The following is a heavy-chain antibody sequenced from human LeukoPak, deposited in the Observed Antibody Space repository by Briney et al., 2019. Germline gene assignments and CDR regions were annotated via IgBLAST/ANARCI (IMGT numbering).Heavy chain of an antibody. V-gene: IGHV4-59*08. CDR3: ARQGELAIDY. Sequence: SETLSLTCSVSGGSMTNYYWSWLRQFPGKGLEWIGFIYNTGRTNYNPSLQSRVTMSIDTSKNQFSLKLSSVTAADTAVYYCARQGELAIDYWGQGTLVTVSS. D-gene: IGHD1-26*01. J-gene: IGHJ4*02. CDR1: GGSMTNYY. CDR2: IYNTGRT.